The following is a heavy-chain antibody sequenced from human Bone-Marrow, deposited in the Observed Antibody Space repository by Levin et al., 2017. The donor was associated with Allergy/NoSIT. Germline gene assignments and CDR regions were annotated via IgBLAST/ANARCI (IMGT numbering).Heavy chain of an antibody. D-gene: IGHD3-10*01. Sequence: SCSVSGDSMTGRDYYWSWIRHHPGKGLEWIGFIHHSGSAYYNPSLRSRLTLSLDTSKNQFSLKLASVTVADTAVYYCARDECAWFGECYGPDVWGQGTTVIVSS. CDR2: IHHSGSA. J-gene: IGHJ6*02. V-gene: IGHV4-31*02. CDR3: ARDECAWFGECYGPDV. CDR1: GDSMTGRDYY.